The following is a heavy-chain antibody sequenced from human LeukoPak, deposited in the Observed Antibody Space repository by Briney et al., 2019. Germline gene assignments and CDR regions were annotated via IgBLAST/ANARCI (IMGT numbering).Heavy chain of an antibody. CDR1: GYTFVSYG. CDR2: ISVYNGDT. CDR3: ARDIVVVPAAMDNWFDP. Sequence: ASVKVSCKASGYTFVSYGITWVRQAPGQGLEWMGWISVYNGDTKYAQNLQGRVTLTTDTSTSTAYMELRSLRSEDTAVYYCARDIVVVPAAMDNWFDPWGQGTLVTVSS. J-gene: IGHJ5*02. D-gene: IGHD2-2*01. V-gene: IGHV1-18*04.